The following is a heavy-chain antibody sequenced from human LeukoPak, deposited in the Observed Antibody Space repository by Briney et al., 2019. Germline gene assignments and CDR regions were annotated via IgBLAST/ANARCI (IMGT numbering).Heavy chain of an antibody. CDR3: ARRVAAAGTFDY. CDR1: GVAISNYY. CDR2: IYYSGTT. J-gene: IGHJ4*02. Sequence: ASETLSLTCTVSGVAISNYYWSWIRQPPGKGLEWIGYIYYSGTTSYNPSLKRRVTISVDVSKNQLSLRLDSVTAADTAVYYCARRVAAAGTFDYWGQGTLVTVSS. V-gene: IGHV4-59*08. D-gene: IGHD6-13*01.